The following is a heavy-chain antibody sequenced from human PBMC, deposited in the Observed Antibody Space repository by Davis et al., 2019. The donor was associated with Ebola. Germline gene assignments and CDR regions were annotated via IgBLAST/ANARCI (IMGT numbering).Heavy chain of an antibody. J-gene: IGHJ5*02. CDR3: ARGDVDGSGSSSQFDP. D-gene: IGHD3-10*01. CDR1: GGTFGSYV. V-gene: IGHV1-69*06. Sequence: SVKVSCKASGGTFGSYVINWVRQAPGQGLEWMGFIIPLFGTTEYAQSFQGRLTITADRSTRAAYMELTTLSSEDTAIYYCARGDVDGSGSSSQFDPWGQGTLVTVSS. CDR2: IIPLFGTT.